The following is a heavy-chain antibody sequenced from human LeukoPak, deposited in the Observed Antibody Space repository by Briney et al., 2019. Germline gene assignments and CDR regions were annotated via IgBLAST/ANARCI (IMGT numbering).Heavy chain of an antibody. CDR2: IHRGGDT. Sequence: GVSLRLSCVASDFTVSSNYMTWVRQAPGKGLEWVSVIHRGGDTYYAVSVQGRFIISRDISKNTLYLQMNSLRAEDTAVYYCARLREGNYIDYWGQGTLVTVSS. CDR1: DFTVSSNY. V-gene: IGHV3-53*01. D-gene: IGHD3-10*01. J-gene: IGHJ4*02. CDR3: ARLREGNYIDY.